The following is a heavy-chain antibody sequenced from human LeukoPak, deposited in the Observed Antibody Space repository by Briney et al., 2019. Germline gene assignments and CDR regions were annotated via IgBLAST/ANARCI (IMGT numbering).Heavy chain of an antibody. Sequence: PGGSLRLSCAASGFTFSSYGMHWVRQAPGKGLEWVAVISYDGSNKYYADSVKGRFTIPRDNSKNTLYLQMNSLRAEDTAVYYCAKQACAYSSGWPLDYWGQGTLVTVSS. D-gene: IGHD6-19*01. CDR1: GFTFSSYG. CDR2: ISYDGSNK. CDR3: AKQACAYSSGWPLDY. V-gene: IGHV3-30*18. J-gene: IGHJ4*02.